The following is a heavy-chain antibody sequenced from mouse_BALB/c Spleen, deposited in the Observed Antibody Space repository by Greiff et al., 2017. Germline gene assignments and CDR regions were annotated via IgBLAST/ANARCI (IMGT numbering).Heavy chain of an antibody. V-gene: IGHV2-9*02. Sequence: VKLQESGPGLVAPSQSLSITCTVSGFSLTSYGVHWVRQPPRKGLEWLGVIWAGGSTNYNSALMSRLSISKDNSKSQVFLKMNSLQTDDTAMYYCARGYAMDYWGQGTSVTVSS. CDR3: ARGYAMDY. J-gene: IGHJ4*01. CDR2: IWAGGST. CDR1: GFSLTSYG.